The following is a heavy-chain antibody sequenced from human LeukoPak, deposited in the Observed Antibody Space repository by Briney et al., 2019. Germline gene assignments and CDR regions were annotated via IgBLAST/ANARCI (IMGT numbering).Heavy chain of an antibody. CDR3: AGTYDILTGFGY. J-gene: IGHJ4*02. Sequence: GGSLRLSCAASGFTVSSNYMSWVRQAPGKGLEWVSVIYSGGSTYYADSVKGRFTISRDNSKNTLYLQMNSLRAEDTAVYYCAGTYDILTGFGYWGQGTLVTVSS. V-gene: IGHV3-66*01. D-gene: IGHD3-9*01. CDR2: IYSGGST. CDR1: GFTVSSNY.